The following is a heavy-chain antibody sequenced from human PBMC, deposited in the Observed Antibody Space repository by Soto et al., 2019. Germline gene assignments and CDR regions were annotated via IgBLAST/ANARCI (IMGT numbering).Heavy chain of an antibody. D-gene: IGHD2-15*01. CDR1: GYTFTSYG. J-gene: IGHJ4*02. CDR3: VVAAQPYYFDY. V-gene: IGHV1-18*01. CDR2: ISAYNGNT. Sequence: ASVKVSCKTSGYTFTSYGISWVRQAPGQGLEWMGWISAYNGNTNYAQKLQGRVTMTTDTSTSTAYMELRSLRSDDTAVYYCVVAAQPYYFDYWGQGTLVTVSS.